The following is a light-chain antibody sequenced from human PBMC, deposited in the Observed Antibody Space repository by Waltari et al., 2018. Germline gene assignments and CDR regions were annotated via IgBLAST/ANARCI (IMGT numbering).Light chain of an antibody. V-gene: IGKV1-39*01. J-gene: IGKJ1*01. Sequence: DIQMTQSPSSLSASVGDRVTITCRASQNIDTYFSWYQQKPGKAPKLLIHTASSLQSGVPSRFTGSGSGTDFTLTISSLQAEDFATYYCQQRYSVPWTFGRGTKVEIK. CDR3: QQRYSVPWT. CDR2: TAS. CDR1: QNIDTY.